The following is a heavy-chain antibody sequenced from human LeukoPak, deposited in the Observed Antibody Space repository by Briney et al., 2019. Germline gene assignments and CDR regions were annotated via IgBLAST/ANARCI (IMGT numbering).Heavy chain of an antibody. D-gene: IGHD4-17*01. Sequence: GASVKVSCKASGYTFTSYGISWVRQAPGQGLEWMGWISAYNGNTNYAQKFQGRVTVTRDTSISTAYMELSRLRSDDTAVYYCTRDTGTTGEVKFDPWGQGTLVTVSS. V-gene: IGHV1-18*01. J-gene: IGHJ5*02. CDR1: GYTFTSYG. CDR2: ISAYNGNT. CDR3: TRDTGTTGEVKFDP.